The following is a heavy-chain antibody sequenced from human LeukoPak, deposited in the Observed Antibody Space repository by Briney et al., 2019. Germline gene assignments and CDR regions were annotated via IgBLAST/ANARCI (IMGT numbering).Heavy chain of an antibody. CDR1: GFSFSVYS. D-gene: IGHD5-18*01. Sequence: GGSLRLSCAASGFSFSVYSMHWVRQAPGKGLEWVARIASDGSNEDCADSVKGRFTISRDNSKNTLFLQINSLTSEDTAVYYCARDGDYSHGYGKDYWGQGTQVTVSS. CDR2: IASDGSNE. J-gene: IGHJ4*02. V-gene: IGHV3-30-3*01. CDR3: ARDGDYSHGYGKDY.